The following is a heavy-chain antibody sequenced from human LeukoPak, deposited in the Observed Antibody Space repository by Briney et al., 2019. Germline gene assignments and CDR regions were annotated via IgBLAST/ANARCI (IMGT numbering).Heavy chain of an antibody. J-gene: IGHJ4*02. CDR1: GGSISSYY. V-gene: IGHV4-59*01. Sequence: SETLSLTCTVSGGSISSYYWSWIRQPPGKGLEWIGYIYYSGSTNYNPSLKSRVTISVDTSKNQFSLKLSSVTAADTAVYYCARGQSPLLGMGYWGQGTLVTVSS. CDR2: IYYSGST. CDR3: ARGQSPLLGMGY. D-gene: IGHD7-27*01.